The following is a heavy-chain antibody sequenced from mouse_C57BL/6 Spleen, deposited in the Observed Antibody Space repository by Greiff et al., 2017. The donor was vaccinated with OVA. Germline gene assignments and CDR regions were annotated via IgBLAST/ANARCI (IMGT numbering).Heavy chain of an antibody. J-gene: IGHJ2*01. CDR3: AYGSSYN. V-gene: IGHV1-64*01. Sequence: QVQLQQSGAELVKPGASVKLSCKASGYTFTSYWMHWVKQRPGQGLEWIGMIHPNSGSPNSNEKLKSKATLTEDKSSRPAYMQLSSLTSEDSAVYYCAYGSSYNWGQGTTLTVSS. CDR2: IHPNSGSP. D-gene: IGHD1-1*01. CDR1: GYTFTSYW.